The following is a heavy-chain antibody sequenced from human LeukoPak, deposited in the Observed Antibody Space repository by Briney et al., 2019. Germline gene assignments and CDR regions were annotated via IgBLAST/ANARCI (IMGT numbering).Heavy chain of an antibody. D-gene: IGHD3-10*01. CDR3: ARDYGSGRPLFSGP. CDR1: GYTFTSYD. J-gene: IGHJ5*02. Sequence: ASVKVSCKASGYTFTSYDINWVRQATGQGLEWMGWMNPNSGNTGYAQKFQGRVTMTRNTSISTAYMELSSLRSEDTAVYYCARDYGSGRPLFSGPWGQGTLVTVSS. CDR2: MNPNSGNT. V-gene: IGHV1-8*01.